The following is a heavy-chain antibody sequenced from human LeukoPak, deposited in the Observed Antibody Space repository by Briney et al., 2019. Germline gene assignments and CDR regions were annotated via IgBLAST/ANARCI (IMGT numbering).Heavy chain of an antibody. CDR1: GFTFSSYA. V-gene: IGHV3-23*01. D-gene: IGHD5-18*01. CDR2: ISGSGGST. J-gene: IGHJ4*02. CDR3: ATQDSGRGYSYVYYFDY. Sequence: PGGSLRLSCAASGFTFSSYAMSWVRQAPGKGLEWVSAISGSGGSTYYADSVKGRFTISRDNSKNTLYLQMNSLRAEDTAVYYCATQDSGRGYSYVYYFDYWGQGTLVTVSS.